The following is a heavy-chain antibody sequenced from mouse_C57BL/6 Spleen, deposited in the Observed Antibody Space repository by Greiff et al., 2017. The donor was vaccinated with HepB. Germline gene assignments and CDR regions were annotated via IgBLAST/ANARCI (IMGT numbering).Heavy chain of an antibody. CDR2: IDPETGGT. CDR3: TRSEYSTPFAY. Sequence: QVQLQQSGAELVRPGASVTLSCKASGYTFTDYEMHWVKQTPVHGLEWIGAIDPETGGTAYNQKFKGKAILTADKSSSTAYMELRSLTSEDSAVYYCTRSEYSTPFAYWGQGTLVTVSA. V-gene: IGHV1-15*01. D-gene: IGHD2-5*01. CDR1: GYTFTDYE. J-gene: IGHJ3*01.